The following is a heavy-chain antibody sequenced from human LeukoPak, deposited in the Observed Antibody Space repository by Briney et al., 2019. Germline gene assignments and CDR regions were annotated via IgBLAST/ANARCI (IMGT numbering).Heavy chain of an antibody. CDR3: ARDLSVVMVMDY. CDR2: IKQDGSEK. CDR1: GLTFSSYW. J-gene: IGHJ4*02. Sequence: PGGSLRLSCAASGLTFSSYWMSWVRQAPGKGLEWVANIKQDGSEKYYVDSVKGRFTISRDNAKNSLYLQMNSLRAEDTAVYYCARDLSVVMVMDYWGQGTLVTVSS. V-gene: IGHV3-7*01. D-gene: IGHD4-23*01.